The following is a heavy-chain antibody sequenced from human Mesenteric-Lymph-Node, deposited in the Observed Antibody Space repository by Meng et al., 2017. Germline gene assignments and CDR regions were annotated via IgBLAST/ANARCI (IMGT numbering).Heavy chain of an antibody. CDR1: GFTFSDYY. J-gene: IGHJ4*02. V-gene: IGHV3-11*04. Sequence: GESLKISRAASGFTFSDYYMSWIRQAPGKGLEWVSYISSSGSTIYYADSVKGRFTISRDNAKNSLYLQMNSLRAEDTAVYYCARDRSAVTTFDYWGQGTLVTVSS. D-gene: IGHD4-17*01. CDR2: ISSSGSTI. CDR3: ARDRSAVTTFDY.